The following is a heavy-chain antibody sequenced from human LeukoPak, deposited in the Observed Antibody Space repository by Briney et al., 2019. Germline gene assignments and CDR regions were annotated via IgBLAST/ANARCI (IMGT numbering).Heavy chain of an antibody. D-gene: IGHD3-22*01. CDR3: AKIDYYDSSGYSAPVGY. J-gene: IGHJ4*02. Sequence: PGGSLRLSCAASGFTVSSNYMSWVRQAPGKGLEWVSAISGSGGSTYYADSVKGRFTISRDNSKNTLYLQMNSLRAEDTAVYYCAKIDYYDSSGYSAPVGYWGQGTLVTVSS. CDR2: ISGSGGST. V-gene: IGHV3-23*01. CDR1: GFTVSSNY.